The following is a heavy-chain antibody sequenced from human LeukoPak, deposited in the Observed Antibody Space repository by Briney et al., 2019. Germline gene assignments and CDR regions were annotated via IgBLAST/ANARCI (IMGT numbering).Heavy chain of an antibody. J-gene: IGHJ4*02. V-gene: IGHV6-1*01. CDR2: TYYRSKWSN. CDR3: ARSWSSTTRLFDY. D-gene: IGHD2-2*01. Sequence: SQTLSLTCAISGDSVSSNSAAWSWIRQSPSRGLEGLGRTYYRSKWSNDYAVSVKSRITSNPDTSKNQFSLQLNSVTPEDTAVYYCARSWSSTTRLFDYWGQGTLVTVSS. CDR1: GDSVSSNSAA.